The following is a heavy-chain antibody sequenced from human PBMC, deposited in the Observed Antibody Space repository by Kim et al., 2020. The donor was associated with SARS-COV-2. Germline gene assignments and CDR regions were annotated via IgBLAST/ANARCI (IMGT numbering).Heavy chain of an antibody. CDR2: IKDDGGEN. V-gene: IGHV3-7*01. Sequence: GGSLRLSCKASAFTFSGYWMGWVRQAPGKGLQWVANIKDDGGENNYLASVKGRIIFFREYDNTSSHHQRTSLGAEDTGLYYWTRDILSYFGINIWDKG. J-gene: IGHJ3*02. CDR1: AFTFSGYW. CDR3: TRDILSYFGINI. D-gene: IGHD2-21*01.